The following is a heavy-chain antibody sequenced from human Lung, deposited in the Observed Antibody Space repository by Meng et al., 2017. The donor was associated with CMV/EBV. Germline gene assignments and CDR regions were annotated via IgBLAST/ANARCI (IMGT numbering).Heavy chain of an antibody. V-gene: IGHV4-34*01. D-gene: IGHD2-2*01. CDR2: INHSGST. Sequence: YGGSFSGYYWRWIRKPPGKGLEWIGEINHSGSTNYNPSLKSRVTISVDTSKNQFSLKLSSVTAADTAVYYCARGQYQLPSTGAFDIWGQGTMVTVSS. CDR1: GGSFSGYY. J-gene: IGHJ3*02. CDR3: ARGQYQLPSTGAFDI.